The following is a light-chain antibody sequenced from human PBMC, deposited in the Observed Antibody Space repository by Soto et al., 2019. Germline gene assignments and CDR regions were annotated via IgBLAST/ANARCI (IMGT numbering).Light chain of an antibody. CDR2: DVS. Sequence: QTTLAQTRSVSGSPGQLVCRPCIGTSSYVGRYSYVSWYQQHPGKAPKLMIYDVSERPSGVPDRFSGSKSGNTASLTISGLQAEDEADYYCCSYAGTYTGVFGTGTKVIV. V-gene: IGLV2-11*01. CDR3: CSYAGTYTGV. CDR1: SSYVGRYSY. J-gene: IGLJ1*01.